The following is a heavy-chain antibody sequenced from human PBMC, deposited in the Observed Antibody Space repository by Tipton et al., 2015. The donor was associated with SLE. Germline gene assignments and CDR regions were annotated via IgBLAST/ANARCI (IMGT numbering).Heavy chain of an antibody. D-gene: IGHD6-25*01. V-gene: IGHV3-21*03. CDR3: ARVGSRAAAARYFDY. CDR2: ISSSSSYI. Sequence: SLRLSCAASGFTFSSYSMNWVRQAPGKGREWVSSISSSSSYIYYADSVKGRFTISRDNAKNSLYLQMNSLRAEDTAVYYCARVGSRAAAARYFDYWGQGTLVTVSS. CDR1: GFTFSSYS. J-gene: IGHJ4*02.